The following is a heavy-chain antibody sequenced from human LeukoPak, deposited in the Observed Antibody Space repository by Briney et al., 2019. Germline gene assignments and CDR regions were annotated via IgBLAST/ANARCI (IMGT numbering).Heavy chain of an antibody. D-gene: IGHD7-27*01. V-gene: IGHV4-59*11. J-gene: IGHJ4*02. Sequence: SETLSLTCTVSGASMRTHYWSWIRQPPGEGLEWIGYFSYSGSTNYNPSLKSRVTLSVDTFTNQFSLKLNSMTAADTAVYYCARGERLGPDYWGQGTLVTVSS. CDR3: ARGERLGPDY. CDR2: FSYSGST. CDR1: GASMRTHY.